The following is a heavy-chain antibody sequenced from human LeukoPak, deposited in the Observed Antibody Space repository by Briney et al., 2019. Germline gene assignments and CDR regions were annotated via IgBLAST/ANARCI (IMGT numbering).Heavy chain of an antibody. V-gene: IGHV3-23*01. J-gene: IGHJ5*02. CDR3: AKMRSSGTNWFDP. CDR2: ITDSGHDK. CDR1: GFTFRNYG. Sequence: GGSLRISCAASGFTFRNYGMSWVRRAPGKGLEWISGITDSGHDKYYADSVKGQFTISRDNSNNTLFLQMKSLRVEDTAIYYCAKMRSSGTNWFDPWGQGTLVSVSS. D-gene: IGHD1-14*01.